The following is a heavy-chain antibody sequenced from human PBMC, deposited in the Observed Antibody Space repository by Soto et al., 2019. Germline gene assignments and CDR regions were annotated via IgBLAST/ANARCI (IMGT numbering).Heavy chain of an antibody. V-gene: IGHV5-51*01. CDR1: GYSFTSYL. CDR2: IYPGDSDT. J-gene: IGHJ6*02. D-gene: IGHD6-19*01. Sequence: GESLKISCKGSGYSFTSYLIGWVRQMPGKGLEWMGIIYPGDSDTRYSPSFQGQVTISADKSISTAYLQWSSLKASDTAMYCCATPSGPYSSYYYGMDVWGQGTTVTVSS. CDR3: ATPSGPYSSYYYGMDV.